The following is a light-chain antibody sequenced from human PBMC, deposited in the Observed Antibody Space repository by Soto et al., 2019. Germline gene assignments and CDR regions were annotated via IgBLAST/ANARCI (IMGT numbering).Light chain of an antibody. CDR2: DAS. V-gene: IGKV3-20*01. J-gene: IGKJ4*01. CDR3: QQYGSSPLT. CDR1: QSISGRY. Sequence: ETVLTQSPGTLSLSQVERASLSCRASQSISGRYLAWYQQKPGQAPRLLIYDASSRATGIPDRFSGSGSGTDFILTISRLEPEDVAVYYCQQYGSSPLTVGGGTKVEIK.